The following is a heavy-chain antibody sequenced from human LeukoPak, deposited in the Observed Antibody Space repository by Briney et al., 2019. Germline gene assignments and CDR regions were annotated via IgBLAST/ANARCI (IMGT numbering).Heavy chain of an antibody. V-gene: IGHV3-21*01. Sequence: PGGSLRLSCAASGFTFSSYSMNWVRQAPGKGLEWVSSISSSSSYIYYADSVKGRFTISRDNAKNSLYLQMNSLRAEDTAVYYCAREGYDYGAFDIWGQGTMVTVSS. CDR2: ISSSSSYI. CDR1: GFTFSSYS. J-gene: IGHJ3*02. CDR3: AREGYDYGAFDI. D-gene: IGHD3-22*01.